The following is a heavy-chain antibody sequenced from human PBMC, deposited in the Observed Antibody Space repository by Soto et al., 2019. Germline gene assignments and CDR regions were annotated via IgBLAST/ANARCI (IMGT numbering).Heavy chain of an antibody. V-gene: IGHV5-51*01. CDR1: GYTFTKYW. CDR2: IDPSDSET. CDR3: ATASTNYYYYYGMDA. J-gene: IGHJ6*02. Sequence: PGESLKISCRTSGYTFTKYWIGWVRQMPGKGLEWMGIIDPSDSETRYSPSSQGQVTISVDKFSSTTYLQWSSLKASDTAIYYCATASTNYYYYYGMDAWGQGTTVTVSS.